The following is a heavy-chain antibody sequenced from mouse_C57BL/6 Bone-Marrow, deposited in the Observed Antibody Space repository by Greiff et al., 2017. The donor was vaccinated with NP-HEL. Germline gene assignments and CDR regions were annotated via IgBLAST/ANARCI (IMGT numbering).Heavy chain of an antibody. V-gene: IGHV1-42*01. CDR1: GYSFTGYY. D-gene: IGHD2-4*01. CDR2: INPSTGGT. J-gene: IGHJ2*01. Sequence: EVQLQQSGPELVKPGASVTISCKASGYSFTGYYMNWVMQSPEKSLGWIGEINPSTGGTTYNQKFKAKATLTVDKSSSTAYMQLKRLTSEDSAVYYCARKDYDGGYFDYWGQGTTLTVSS. CDR3: ARKDYDGGYFDY.